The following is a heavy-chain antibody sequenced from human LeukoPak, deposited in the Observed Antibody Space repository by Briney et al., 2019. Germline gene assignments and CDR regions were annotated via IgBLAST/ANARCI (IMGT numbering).Heavy chain of an antibody. D-gene: IGHD3-9*01. CDR3: ARGRTYYDILTGQGRRGYWFDP. Sequence: SETLSLTCAVYGASFSGYYWSWIRQPPGKGLEWSGEINHSGSTNYNPSLKSRVTISVDTSKNQFSLKLSSVTAADTAVYYCARGRTYYDILTGQGRRGYWFDPWGQGTLVTVSS. J-gene: IGHJ5*02. V-gene: IGHV4-34*01. CDR2: INHSGST. CDR1: GASFSGYY.